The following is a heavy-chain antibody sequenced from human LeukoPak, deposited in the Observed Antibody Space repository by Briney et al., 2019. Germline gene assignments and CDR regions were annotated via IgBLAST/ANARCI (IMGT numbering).Heavy chain of an antibody. D-gene: IGHD2-2*02. CDR1: GFTFSSYS. V-gene: IGHV3-48*01. J-gene: IGHJ3*02. Sequence: GGSLRLSCAASGFTFSSYSMNWVRQAPGKGLEWVSYISSSSSTIYYADSVKGRFTISRDNAKNSLYLQMNSLRAEDTAVYYCERHLYCSSTSCYKVAAFDIWGQGTMVTVSS. CDR3: ERHLYCSSTSCYKVAAFDI. CDR2: ISSSSSTI.